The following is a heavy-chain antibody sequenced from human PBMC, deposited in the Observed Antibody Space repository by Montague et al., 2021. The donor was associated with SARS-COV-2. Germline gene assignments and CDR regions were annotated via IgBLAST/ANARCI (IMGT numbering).Heavy chain of an antibody. V-gene: IGHV4-59*01. CDR1: GGSISSYY. J-gene: IGHJ4*02. Sequence: SETLSLTCTVSGGSISSYYWNWIRQPPGKGLEWFGNTNNRGRTNXXPPPKSRVAIPVDTSKNQFSLKLSSVTAADTAVYYCARGGGSGYRYYFDYWGQGSLVTVSS. D-gene: IGHD3-22*01. CDR3: ARGGGSGYRYYFDY. CDR2: TNNRGRT.